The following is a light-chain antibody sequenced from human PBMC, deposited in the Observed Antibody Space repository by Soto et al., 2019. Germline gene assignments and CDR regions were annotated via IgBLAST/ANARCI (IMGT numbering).Light chain of an antibody. Sequence: DIQMTQSPSSLSASVGDRVTITCRASLPISNYLAWSQQKPGKIPNLLIYAASTLRAGVPSRFSGSGSGTDFTLTISRLQPEDVSAYYCQQSNRAPLTFGGGTKVEIK. V-gene: IGKV1-27*01. CDR3: QQSNRAPLT. J-gene: IGKJ4*01. CDR2: AAS. CDR1: LPISNY.